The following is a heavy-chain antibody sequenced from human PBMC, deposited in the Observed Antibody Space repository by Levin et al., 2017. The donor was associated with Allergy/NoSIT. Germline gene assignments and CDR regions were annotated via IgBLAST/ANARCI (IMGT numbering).Heavy chain of an antibody. Sequence: GESLKISCAVSGFTFSDHYLDWVRQAPGKGLEWVGRSRNKVNGYTTEYAASVTGRFTVSRDDSKNSLFLQMNTLTTEDTAMYYCTRSTVGLGAFDSWGKGKMVTVSS. CDR2: SRNKVNGYTT. D-gene: IGHD3-10*01. J-gene: IGHJ3*01. CDR3: TRSTVGLGAFDS. CDR1: GFTFSDHY. V-gene: IGHV3-72*01.